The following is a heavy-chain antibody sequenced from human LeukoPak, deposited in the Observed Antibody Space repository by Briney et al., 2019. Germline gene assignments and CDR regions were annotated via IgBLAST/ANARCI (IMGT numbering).Heavy chain of an antibody. V-gene: IGHV3-23*01. Sequence: GGSLRLSCAASGFTFSSYGMSWVRQAPGKGLEWVSAISGSGGTTYYADSVKGRFTISRDNSKNTLYLQMNSLRAEDTAVYYCARSGSGTSYYYMDVWGKGTTVTISS. CDR2: ISGSGGTT. CDR1: GFTFSSYG. J-gene: IGHJ6*03. CDR3: ARSGSGTSYYYMDV. D-gene: IGHD3-10*01.